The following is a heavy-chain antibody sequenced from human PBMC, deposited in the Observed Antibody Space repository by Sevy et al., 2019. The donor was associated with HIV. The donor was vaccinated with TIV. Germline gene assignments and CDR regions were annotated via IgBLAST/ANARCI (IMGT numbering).Heavy chain of an antibody. CDR2: ISSSSSYI. J-gene: IGHJ4*02. D-gene: IGHD2-2*02. CDR1: GFTFSSYS. Sequence: GGSLRLSCAASGFTFSSYSMNWVRQAPGKGLEWVASISSSSSYIYYANSVKGRFTISRDNAKNSLYLQMNSLRAEATAVYYCARDPFRYCSSTSCYKGGYFDYWGQGTLVTVSS. V-gene: IGHV3-21*01. CDR3: ARDPFRYCSSTSCYKGGYFDY.